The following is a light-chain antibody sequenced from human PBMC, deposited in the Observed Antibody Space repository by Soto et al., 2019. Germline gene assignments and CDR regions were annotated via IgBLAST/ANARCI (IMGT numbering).Light chain of an antibody. CDR1: QSISSY. CDR2: AAS. Sequence: DIQMTQSPSSLSASVGDRVTITCRASQSISSYLNWYQQKPGKAPKRLMYAASSLQSGVPSRFSGSGSGTDFILTISSLQPEDFATYYCQQSYSTPITFGQGTRLEIK. CDR3: QQSYSTPIT. J-gene: IGKJ5*01. V-gene: IGKV1-39*01.